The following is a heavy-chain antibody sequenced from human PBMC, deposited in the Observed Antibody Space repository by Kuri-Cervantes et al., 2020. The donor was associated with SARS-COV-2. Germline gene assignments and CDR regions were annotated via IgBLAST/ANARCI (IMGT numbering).Heavy chain of an antibody. CDR1: GGSISSSSYY. V-gene: IGHV4-39*01. J-gene: IGHJ4*02. D-gene: IGHD3-3*01. CDR3: ARHVRPEITIFGVVITADYFDY. Sequence: SETLSLTCTVSGGSISSSSYYWGWIRQPPGKGLEWIGSIHYSGSTYYNPSLKSRVTISVDTSKNQFSLKLSSVTAADTAVYYCARHVRPEITIFGVVITADYFDYWGQGTLVTVSS. CDR2: IHYSGST.